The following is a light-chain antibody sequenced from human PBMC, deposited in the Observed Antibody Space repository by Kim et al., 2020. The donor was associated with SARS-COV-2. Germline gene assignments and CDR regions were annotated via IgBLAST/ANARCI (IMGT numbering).Light chain of an antibody. CDR3: GTWDSSLSAVV. CDR2: DNN. V-gene: IGLV1-51*01. CDR1: SSNIGNNY. J-gene: IGLJ2*01. Sequence: GQKVTISCSGSSSNIGNNYVSWYQQLPGTAPKLLIYDNNKRPSGIPDRFSGSKSGTSATLGITGLQTGNEADYYCGTWDSSLSAVVFGGGTKLTVL.